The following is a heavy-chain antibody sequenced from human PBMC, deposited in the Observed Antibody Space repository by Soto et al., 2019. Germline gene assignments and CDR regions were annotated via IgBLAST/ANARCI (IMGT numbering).Heavy chain of an antibody. J-gene: IGHJ5*02. CDR3: ARDARGDSSENNWFDP. Sequence: QVQLQESGPGLVKASGTLSLTCAVSGDSMGSSNWWSWVRQAPGKGLEWIGEIYHSGNTRYTPSLKSRVTILIDKSKHQFSLSLSSVTAADTAVYYCARDARGDSSENNWFDPWGQGTLVTVSS. V-gene: IGHV4-4*02. D-gene: IGHD3-10*01. CDR2: IYHSGNT. CDR1: GDSMGSSNW.